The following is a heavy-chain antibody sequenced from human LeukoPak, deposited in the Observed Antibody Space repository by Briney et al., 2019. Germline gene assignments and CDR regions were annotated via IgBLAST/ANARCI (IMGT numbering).Heavy chain of an antibody. CDR3: AKEGRSLQTY. D-gene: IGHD5-24*01. CDR2: IKEDGTET. CDR1: GFMFRSNW. Sequence: GGSLRLSCAASGFMFRSNWMSWVRLAPGKGLEWVANIKEDGTETYYVDSVKGRFTISRDNAKSSLYLQMNSLRVEDTAVYYCAKEGRSLQTYWGQGTLVTVSS. J-gene: IGHJ4*02. V-gene: IGHV3-7*03.